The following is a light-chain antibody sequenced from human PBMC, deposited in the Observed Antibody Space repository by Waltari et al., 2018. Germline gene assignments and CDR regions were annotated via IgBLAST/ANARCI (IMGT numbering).Light chain of an antibody. CDR1: SLRRYY. Sequence: SSELTQDPTVSVALGQTVRIPCQGDSLRRYYPSWYQQRPGQAPILVLYGQNSRPSGVPDLFSGSISGNTASLTITGAQAEDEADYYCHSRDSSSTRFFGGGTRLTV. CDR2: GQN. J-gene: IGLJ2*01. CDR3: HSRDSSSTRF. V-gene: IGLV3-19*01.